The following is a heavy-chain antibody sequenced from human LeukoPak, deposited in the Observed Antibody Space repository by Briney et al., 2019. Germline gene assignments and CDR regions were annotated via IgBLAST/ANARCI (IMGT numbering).Heavy chain of an antibody. D-gene: IGHD6-13*01. CDR3: ARAAYSSSWYDFDY. J-gene: IGHJ4*02. CDR2: INWNGGST. V-gene: IGHV3-20*04. Sequence: PGGSLRLSCAASGFTFDDYGMSWVRQAPGKGLEWVSGINWNGGSTGYADSVKGRFTISRDNAKNSLYLQMNSLRAEDTALYYCARAAYSSSWYDFDYWGQGTLVTVSS. CDR1: GFTFDDYG.